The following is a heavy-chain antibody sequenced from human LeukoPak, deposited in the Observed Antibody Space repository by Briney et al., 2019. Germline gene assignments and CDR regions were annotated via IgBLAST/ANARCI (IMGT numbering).Heavy chain of an antibody. V-gene: IGHV1-46*01. Sequence: ASVKVSCKASGYTFTSYYMHWVRQAPGQGLEWMGIINPSGGTTAYAQKFQGRVTMTRDTSTSTVYMELSSLRSEDTAVYYCARGPIWSGYYIAFDIWGQGTMVTVSS. J-gene: IGHJ3*02. D-gene: IGHD3-3*01. CDR3: ARGPIWSGYYIAFDI. CDR1: GYTFTSYY. CDR2: INPSGGTT.